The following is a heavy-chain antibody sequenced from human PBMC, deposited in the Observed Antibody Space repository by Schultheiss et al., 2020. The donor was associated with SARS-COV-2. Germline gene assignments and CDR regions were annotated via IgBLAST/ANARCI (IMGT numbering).Heavy chain of an antibody. CDR2: IYPYDSDT. CDR1: GYSFTSYW. V-gene: IGHV5-51*01. Sequence: GGSLRLSCKGSGYSFTSYWIGWVRQMPGKGLEWMGIIYPYDSDTRYSPSFQGQVTISADKSISTAYLQWNSLKASDTAMYYCARSYSTSRGWFDPWGQGTLVTVSS. CDR3: ARSYSTSRGWFDP. J-gene: IGHJ5*02. D-gene: IGHD6-6*01.